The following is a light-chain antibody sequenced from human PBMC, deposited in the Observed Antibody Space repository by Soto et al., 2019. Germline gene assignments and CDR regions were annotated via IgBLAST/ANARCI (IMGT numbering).Light chain of an antibody. J-gene: IGKJ3*01. CDR3: QQRSDGIT. CDR1: QSIRKF. V-gene: IGKV3-11*01. Sequence: EIVLTQSPATLSLSPGEGATLSCRASQSIRKFLAWYQHKPGQGPRLLIYDTSIRATDVPARFSGSGSGTDFTLTISSLEPEHFAVYYCQQRSDGITFGPGTKVEVK. CDR2: DTS.